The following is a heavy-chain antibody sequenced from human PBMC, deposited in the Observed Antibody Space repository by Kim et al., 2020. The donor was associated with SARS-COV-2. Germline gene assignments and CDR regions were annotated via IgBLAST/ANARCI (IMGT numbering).Heavy chain of an antibody. D-gene: IGHD3-3*01. CDR3: ARDPYFWSGYPFDY. J-gene: IGHJ4*02. Sequence: ADSVKGRFTISRDNAKNSLYLQMNSLRAEDTAVYYCARDPYFWSGYPFDYWGQGTLVTVSS. V-gene: IGHV3-48*03.